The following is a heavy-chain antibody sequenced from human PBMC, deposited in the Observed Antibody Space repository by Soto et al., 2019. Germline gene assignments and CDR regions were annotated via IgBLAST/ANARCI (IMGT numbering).Heavy chain of an antibody. V-gene: IGHV3-33*01. J-gene: IGHJ3*02. CDR1: GFTFSSDG. D-gene: IGHD3-16*01. CDR3: ARGSFGHAFDI. CDR2: IWYDGSNK. Sequence: GGSLRLSCAASGFTFSSDGMHWVRQAPGKGLEWVAVIWYDGSNKYYADSVKGRFTISRDNSKNTLYLQMNSLRAEDTAVYYCARGSFGHAFDIWGQGTMVTVSS.